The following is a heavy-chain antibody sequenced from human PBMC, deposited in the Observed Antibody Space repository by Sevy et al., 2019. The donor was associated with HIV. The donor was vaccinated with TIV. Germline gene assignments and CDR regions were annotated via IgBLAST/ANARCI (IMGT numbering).Heavy chain of an antibody. CDR1: GGSFSGYY. CDR3: ARHCTGTSCSHAFDI. D-gene: IGHD2-2*01. V-gene: IGHV4-34*01. Sequence: SETLSLTCAVYGGSFSGYYWSWIRQPPGKGLEWIGEINHSGSTNYNPSLKGRVTISVDTSKNQFSLKLSSVTAADTAVYYCARHCTGTSCSHAFDIWGQGTMVTVSS. J-gene: IGHJ3*02. CDR2: INHSGST.